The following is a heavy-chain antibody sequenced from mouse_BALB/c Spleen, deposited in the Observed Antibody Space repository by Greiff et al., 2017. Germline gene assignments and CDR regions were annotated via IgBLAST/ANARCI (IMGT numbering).Heavy chain of an antibody. CDR1: GYSITSGYY. J-gene: IGHJ1*01. Sequence: EVKLQESGPGLVKPSQSLSLTCSVTGYSITSGYYWNWIRQFPGNKLEWMGYISYDGSNNYNPSLKNRISITRDTSKNQFFLKLNSVTTEDTATYYCARIYYGSIYWYFDVWGAGTTVTVSS. V-gene: IGHV3-6*02. CDR3: ARIYYGSIYWYFDV. CDR2: ISYDGSN. D-gene: IGHD1-1*01.